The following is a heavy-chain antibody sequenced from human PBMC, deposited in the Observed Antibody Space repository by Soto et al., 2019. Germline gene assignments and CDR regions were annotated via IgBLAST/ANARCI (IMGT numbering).Heavy chain of an antibody. CDR1: GFTFADYT. V-gene: IGHV3-49*03. CDR3: TRDGRYSGYPPPAF. CDR2: IRNKAHGGTT. Sequence: TGGSLRLSCTASGFTFADYTLSWFRQAPGKGLEWLGFIRNKAHGGTTEYAASVKGRFTISRDDSKSIAYLLMNSLKTEDTAMYYCTRDGRYSGYPPPAFWGQGTLVTVSS. D-gene: IGHD5-12*01. J-gene: IGHJ4*02.